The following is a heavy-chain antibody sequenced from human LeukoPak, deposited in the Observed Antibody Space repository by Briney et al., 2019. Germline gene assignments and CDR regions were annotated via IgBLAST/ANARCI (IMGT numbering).Heavy chain of an antibody. CDR1: GYTFTGYY. CDR3: ARLASLYDSSGYYWGDY. D-gene: IGHD3-22*01. J-gene: IGHJ4*02. Sequence: ASVTVSCKASGYTFTGYYMHWVRQAPGQGLAWMGWINPNSGGTNYARKFQGRVTMTRDTSISTAYMELSRLRADDTAVYYCARLASLYDSSGYYWGDYWGQGTLVTVSS. CDR2: INPNSGGT. V-gene: IGHV1-2*02.